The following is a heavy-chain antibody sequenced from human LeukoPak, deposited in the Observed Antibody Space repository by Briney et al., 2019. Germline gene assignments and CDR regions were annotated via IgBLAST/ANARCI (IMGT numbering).Heavy chain of an antibody. D-gene: IGHD3-9*01. CDR1: GGSISSSSYY. Sequence: SETLSLTFTVSGGSISSSSYYSGWIRQPPGKGLEWLGSIYYSGSTYYNPSLKSRVTISVDTSKNQFSLKLSSVTAADTVFYFRQKPAYDILTGYYNVDYWGQGTLVTVSS. V-gene: IGHV4-39*01. CDR2: IYYSGST. J-gene: IGHJ4*02. CDR3: QKPAYDILTGYYNVDY.